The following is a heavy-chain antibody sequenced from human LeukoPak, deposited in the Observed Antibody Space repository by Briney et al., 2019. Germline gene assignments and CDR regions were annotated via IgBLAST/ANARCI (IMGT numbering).Heavy chain of an antibody. CDR2: ISGSGGST. CDR3: AKDQWELTWIY. CDR1: GFTFSSYA. D-gene: IGHD1-26*01. V-gene: IGHV3-23*01. Sequence: GGSLRLSCAASGFTFSSYAMSWVRQAPGRGLEWVSAISGSGGSTYYADSVKGRFTISRDNSKNTLYLQMNSLRAEDTAVYYCAKDQWELTWIYWGQGTLVTVSS. J-gene: IGHJ4*02.